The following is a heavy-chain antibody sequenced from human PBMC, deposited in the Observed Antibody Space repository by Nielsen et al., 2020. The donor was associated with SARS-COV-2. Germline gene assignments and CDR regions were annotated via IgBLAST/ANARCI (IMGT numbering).Heavy chain of an antibody. CDR2: INPNSGGT. CDR3: ASEYYYDSSGYYHYYYGMDV. CDR1: GYTFTGYY. V-gene: IGHV1-2*06. D-gene: IGHD3-22*01. J-gene: IGHJ6*02. Sequence: ASVKVSCKASGYTFTGYYMHWVRQAPGQGLEWMGRINPNSGGTNYAQKFQGRVTITADESTSTAYMELSSLRSEDTAVYYCASEYYYDSSGYYHYYYGMDVWGQGTTVTVSS.